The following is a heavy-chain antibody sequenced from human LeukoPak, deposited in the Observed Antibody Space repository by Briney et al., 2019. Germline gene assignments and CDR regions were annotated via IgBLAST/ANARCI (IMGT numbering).Heavy chain of an antibody. CDR3: ARGALQQRKGFDY. CDR2: IIPIFGTA. D-gene: IGHD6-13*01. V-gene: IGHV1-69*01. Sequence: VASLEVSCKASGGTFSSYAISWVRPAPGQGLEWMGGIIPIFGTANYAQKFQGRVTITADESTSTAYMELSSLRSEDTAVYYCARGALQQRKGFDYWGQGTLVTVSS. J-gene: IGHJ4*02. CDR1: GGTFSSYA.